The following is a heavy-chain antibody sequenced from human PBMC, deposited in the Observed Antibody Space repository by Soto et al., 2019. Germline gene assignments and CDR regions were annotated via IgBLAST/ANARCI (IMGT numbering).Heavy chain of an antibody. Sequence: EVQLVESGGGLVKPGGSLILSCAASGFTFSNARMNWVRQAPGKGLEWVGRIKSKTDCGTTDYSAPVKGRFTISRDDSKNTLYLQMNSLKTEDTAVYYCTTSITMIVLFDLWGRGTLVTVSS. CDR2: IKSKTDCGTT. CDR3: TTSITMIVLFDL. J-gene: IGHJ2*01. CDR1: GFTFSNAR. V-gene: IGHV3-15*07. D-gene: IGHD3-22*01.